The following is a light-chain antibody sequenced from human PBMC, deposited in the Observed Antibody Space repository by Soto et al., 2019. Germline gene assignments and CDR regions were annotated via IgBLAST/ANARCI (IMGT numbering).Light chain of an antibody. CDR1: QSVSGY. CDR2: DAS. CDR3: QQRSTWPST. J-gene: IGKJ4*01. V-gene: IGKV3-11*01. Sequence: EIVLTQSPATLSLSPGNRATLSCRASQSVSGYLAWYQPKPGQAPRLLIYDASNRATGIPARFSGSGSGTDFTLSITSLEPEEFAVYYCQQRSTWPSTFGGGTKVEI.